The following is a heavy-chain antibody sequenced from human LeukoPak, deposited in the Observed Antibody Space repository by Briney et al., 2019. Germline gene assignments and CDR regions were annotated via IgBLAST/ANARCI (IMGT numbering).Heavy chain of an antibody. Sequence: ASVKVSCKASGYTFNTYGISWVRQAPGQRPEWMGWINTENGNTKYAQKFQGRVTMTTDTSTSTAYMELSSLRSDDTAVYYCARKGCTGDCYRFDPWGQGTLVTVSS. CDR2: INTENGNT. D-gene: IGHD2-21*02. CDR3: ARKGCTGDCYRFDP. V-gene: IGHV1-18*01. CDR1: GYTFNTYG. J-gene: IGHJ5*02.